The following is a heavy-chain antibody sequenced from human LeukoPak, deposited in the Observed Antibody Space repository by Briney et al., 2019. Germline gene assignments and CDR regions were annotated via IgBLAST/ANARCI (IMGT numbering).Heavy chain of an antibody. CDR2: IYRCGDT. D-gene: IGHD4/OR15-4a*01. V-gene: IGHV3-66*01. CDR3: ARDPPAVRTNTYA. CDR1: GFTVSNNY. J-gene: IGHJ5*02. Sequence: GGSLRHSCAASGFTVSNNYMNWGRQAPGKGLERVSLIYRCGDTHYADSGKGRFTISRDSSKNTLYLQMNSLSAEDTAVYYCARDPPAVRTNTYAWGQGTLVTVSS.